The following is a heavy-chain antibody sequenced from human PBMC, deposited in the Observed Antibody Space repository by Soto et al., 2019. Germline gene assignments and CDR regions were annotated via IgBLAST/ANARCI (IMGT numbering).Heavy chain of an antibody. V-gene: IGHV3-33*01. CDR3: ASEMLAGWRPSSGPYAMDW. J-gene: IGHJ6*02. CDR1: GFTFSSYG. D-gene: IGHD3-3*02. Sequence: GGSPRLSCSASGFTFSSYGMHWVRQAPGKGLEWVAVIWYDGSNKYYADSVKGRFTISRDNSKNTLYLQMNSLRAEDTAVYYCASEMLAGWRPSSGPYAMDWWCQGSTETVSS. CDR2: IWYDGSNK.